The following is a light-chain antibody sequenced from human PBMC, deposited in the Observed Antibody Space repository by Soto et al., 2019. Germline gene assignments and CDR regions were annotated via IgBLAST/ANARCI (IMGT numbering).Light chain of an antibody. V-gene: IGLV2-14*01. Sequence: QSALTQPASVSGSPGQSIAISCTGTSSDVGGYNFVSWYQQQPGKPPKLLIYEVSNRPSGVPSRFSGSKSGNTASQTISELQAEDEADYYCSSYTSRSTPVFGGGTKLTVL. CDR1: SSDVGGYNF. CDR2: EVS. CDR3: SSYTSRSTPV. J-gene: IGLJ2*01.